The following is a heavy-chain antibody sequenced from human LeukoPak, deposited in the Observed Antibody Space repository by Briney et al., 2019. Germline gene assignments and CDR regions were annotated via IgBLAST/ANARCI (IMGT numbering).Heavy chain of an antibody. V-gene: IGHV3-21*01. D-gene: IGHD1-26*01. CDR3: ARQAVGAFDY. Sequence: GGSLRLSCVGSGFTFSRYWLNWVRQAPGKGLEWVSSISSSSSYIYYADSVKGRFTISRDNAKNSLYLQMNSLRAEDTAVYYCARQAVGAFDYWGQGTLVTVSS. J-gene: IGHJ4*02. CDR2: ISSSSSYI. CDR1: GFTFSRYW.